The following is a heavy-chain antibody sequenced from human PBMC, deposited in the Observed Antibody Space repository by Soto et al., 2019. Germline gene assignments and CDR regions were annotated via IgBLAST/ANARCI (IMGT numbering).Heavy chain of an antibody. V-gene: IGHV3-30-3*01. J-gene: IGHJ6*02. CDR3: ARDWRVYSSSTYYYYGMDV. CDR2: ISYDGSNK. D-gene: IGHD6-6*01. CDR1: GFTFSSYA. Sequence: QVQLVESGGGVVQPGRSLRLSCAASGFTFSSYAMHWVRQAPGKGLEWGAVISYDGSNKYYADSVKGRFTISRDNSKNTLYLQMNSLRAEDTAVYYCARDWRVYSSSTYYYYGMDVWGQGTTVTVSS.